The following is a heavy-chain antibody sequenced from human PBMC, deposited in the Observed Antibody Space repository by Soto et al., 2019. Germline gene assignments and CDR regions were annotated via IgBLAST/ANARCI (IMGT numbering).Heavy chain of an antibody. V-gene: IGHV3-23*01. J-gene: IGHJ4*02. CDR3: AKCGVGRSPGLDS. D-gene: IGHD1-1*01. CDR2: ISDGPDGA. CDR1: GFTFSSFA. Sequence: EVQLLESGGGLIQPGGSLRLSCAASGFTFSSFAMTWVRQAPGEGLQWISSISDGPDGAYYADSVSGRFTVSRDNSKNTLSLQMDGLRPVDTALYFCAKCGVGRSPGLDSWGQGSLVTVSS.